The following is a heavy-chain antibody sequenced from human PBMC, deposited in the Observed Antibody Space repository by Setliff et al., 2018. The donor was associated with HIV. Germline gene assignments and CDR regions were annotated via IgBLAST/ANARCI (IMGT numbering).Heavy chain of an antibody. CDR3: ARLLRGGGDYFDY. D-gene: IGHD3-10*01. Sequence: GGSLRLSCAASGFTFSSYEMTWVRQAPGKGLEWVSYISRSGNTIYYADPVKGRFTISRDNAKNSLFLQMNSLRAEDTAIYYCARLLRGGGDYFDYWGQGTLVTVSS. V-gene: IGHV3-48*03. CDR2: ISRSGNTI. J-gene: IGHJ4*02. CDR1: GFTFSSYE.